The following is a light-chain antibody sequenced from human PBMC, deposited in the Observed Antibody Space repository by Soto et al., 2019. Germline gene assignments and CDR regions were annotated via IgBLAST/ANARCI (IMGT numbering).Light chain of an antibody. CDR2: GAS. CDR3: QQYGSSPWT. CDR1: QSVSSSY. J-gene: IGKJ1*01. Sequence: EIVLTQSPGTLSLSPGERATLSCRASQSVSSSYLAWYQQKPGQAPRLLIYGASSSATGIPDRFSGCGSGTDFTLTISRLEPEAFPVYYCQQYGSSPWTFGQGTKVEIK. V-gene: IGKV3-20*01.